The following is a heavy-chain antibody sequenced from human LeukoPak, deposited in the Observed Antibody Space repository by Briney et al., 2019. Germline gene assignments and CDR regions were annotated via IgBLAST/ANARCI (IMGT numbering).Heavy chain of an antibody. J-gene: IGHJ3*02. D-gene: IGHD3-22*01. CDR3: AKELRITMIVVVITYTAFDI. CDR1: GFTFSSYA. Sequence: GGSLRLSCAASGFTFSSYAMSWVRQAPGKGREWVSAISGSGGSTYYADTEKGRFTISSDNSKNTLYLQMNSLRAEDTAVYYCAKELRITMIVVVITYTAFDIWGQGTMVTVSS. V-gene: IGHV3-23*01. CDR2: ISGSGGST.